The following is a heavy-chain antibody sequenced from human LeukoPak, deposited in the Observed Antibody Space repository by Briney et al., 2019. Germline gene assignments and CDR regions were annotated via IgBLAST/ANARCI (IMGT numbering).Heavy chain of an antibody. V-gene: IGHV4-38-2*01. J-gene: IGHJ5*02. CDR1: GYSIGTDYY. CDR3: ARNSSSSSPPERYNWFDP. CDR2: IYNSGST. Sequence: SETLSLTCAVSGYSIGTDYYWGWIRQPPGKGLEWIGSIYNSGSTYYNPSLKSRTTISVDTSKNQFSLKLSPVTAADTAVYYCARNSSSSSPPERYNWFDPWGQGTLVTVSS. D-gene: IGHD6-6*01.